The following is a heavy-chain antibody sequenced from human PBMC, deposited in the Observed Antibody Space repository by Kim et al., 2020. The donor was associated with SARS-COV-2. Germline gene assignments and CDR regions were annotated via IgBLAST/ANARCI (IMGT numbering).Heavy chain of an antibody. CDR1: GFTFSSYE. D-gene: IGHD6-19*01. J-gene: IGHJ4*02. V-gene: IGHV3-48*03. CDR2: ISSSGSTI. Sequence: GGSLRLSCAASGFTFSSYEMNWVRQAPGKGLEWVSYISSSGSTIYYADSVKGRFTISRDNAKNSLYLQMNSLRAEDTAVYYCARDHQVAGTLDYWGQGTLVTVSS. CDR3: ARDHQVAGTLDY.